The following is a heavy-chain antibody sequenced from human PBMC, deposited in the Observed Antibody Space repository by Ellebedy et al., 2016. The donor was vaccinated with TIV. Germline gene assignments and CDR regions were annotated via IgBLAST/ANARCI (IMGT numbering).Heavy chain of an antibody. Sequence: MPSETLSLTCAVYGGSFSGYYWSWIRQPPGKGLEWIGEINHSGSTNYNPSLKSRVTISVDTSRNQFSLKLSSVTAADTAVYYCARKRGSSWYQPYNWFDPWGQGTLVTVSS. V-gene: IGHV4-34*01. D-gene: IGHD6-13*01. CDR2: INHSGST. CDR3: ARKRGSSWYQPYNWFDP. J-gene: IGHJ5*02. CDR1: GGSFSGYY.